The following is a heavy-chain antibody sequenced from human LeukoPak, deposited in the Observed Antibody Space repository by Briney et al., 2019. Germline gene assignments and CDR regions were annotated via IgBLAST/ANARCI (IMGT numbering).Heavy chain of an antibody. Sequence: ASVKVSCKASGYTFTGYYMHWVRQAPGQGLKWMAWINPNSGGTNYAQKFQGRVTVTRDTSISTAYMELTRLTSDDTAVYYCARAPLGLPFDFWGQGTLVTVSS. CDR1: GYTFTGYY. CDR2: INPNSGGT. V-gene: IGHV1-2*02. J-gene: IGHJ4*02. CDR3: ARAPLGLPFDF.